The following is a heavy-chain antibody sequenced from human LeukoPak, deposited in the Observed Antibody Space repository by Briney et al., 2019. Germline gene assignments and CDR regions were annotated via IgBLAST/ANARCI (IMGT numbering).Heavy chain of an antibody. J-gene: IGHJ6*02. CDR1: GFTLSSYE. CDR2: ISSSGSTI. Sequence: GGSLRLSCAASGFTLSSYEMNWVRQAPGKGLEWVSYISSSGSTIYYADSVKGRFTISRDNAKNSLYLQMNSLRAEDTAVYYCARDSLLWFGELIPYGMDVWGQGTTVTVSS. CDR3: ARDSLLWFGELIPYGMDV. D-gene: IGHD3-10*01. V-gene: IGHV3-48*03.